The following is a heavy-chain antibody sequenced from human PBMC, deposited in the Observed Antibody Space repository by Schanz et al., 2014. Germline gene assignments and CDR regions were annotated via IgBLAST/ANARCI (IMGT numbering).Heavy chain of an antibody. V-gene: IGHV3-74*01. Sequence: EVQLVESGGGVVHPGGSLRLSCAASGFTFSSYWMHWVRQAPGKGLVWVSRIQSDESITTYADSVKGRFAISRDNAKNTLYLQMNSLGAEDTAVYYCARATYYHVSGSYYGNVPYWGQGTLVTVSS. CDR3: ARATYYHVSGSYYGNVPY. CDR2: IQSDESIT. D-gene: IGHD3-10*01. CDR1: GFTFSSYW. J-gene: IGHJ4*02.